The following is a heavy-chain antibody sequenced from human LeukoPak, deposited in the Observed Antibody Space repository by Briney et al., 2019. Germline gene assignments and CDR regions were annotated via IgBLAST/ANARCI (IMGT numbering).Heavy chain of an antibody. CDR1: GFTFSSYS. J-gene: IGHJ4*02. V-gene: IGHV3-21*01. D-gene: IGHD1-14*01. CDR2: ISSSSSYI. CDR3: ARAGGDYFDY. Sequence: GGSLRLSCAASGFTFSSYSMNWVRQAPGKGLEWVSSISSSSSYIYYADSVKGRFTISRDNAKNSLYLQMNGLRAEDTAVYYCARAGGDYFDYWGQGTLVTVSS.